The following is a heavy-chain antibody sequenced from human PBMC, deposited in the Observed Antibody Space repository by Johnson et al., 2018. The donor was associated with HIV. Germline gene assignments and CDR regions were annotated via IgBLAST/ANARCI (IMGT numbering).Heavy chain of an antibody. Sequence: VQLVESGGGLVQPGGSLRLSCAVSAFSVSSNYMSWVRQAPGTGLEWVSVIYSDGTTYYADAVQGRLTLSRDNANNSLYLQINSLRAEDTAVYYCARGQRGGDGHPHAFDIWGQGTMVTVSS. V-gene: IGHV3-66*01. CDR1: AFSVSSNY. CDR3: ARGQRGGDGHPHAFDI. D-gene: IGHD2-21*02. CDR2: IYSDGTT. J-gene: IGHJ3*02.